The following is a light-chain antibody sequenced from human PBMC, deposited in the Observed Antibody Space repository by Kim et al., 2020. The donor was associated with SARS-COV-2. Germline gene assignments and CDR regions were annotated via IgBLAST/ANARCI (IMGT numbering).Light chain of an antibody. V-gene: IGLV6-57*03. CDR1: SCILARNY. J-gene: IGLJ1*01. CDR3: QSYDSTNFYV. Sequence: KTLTRSCPRTSCILARNYVQWYQQRPGSAPITVIYKDNQRASGVPDRFSGSIDSSSNSASLTISGLKTDDEADYYCQSYDSTNFYVFGTGTKVTVL. CDR2: KDN.